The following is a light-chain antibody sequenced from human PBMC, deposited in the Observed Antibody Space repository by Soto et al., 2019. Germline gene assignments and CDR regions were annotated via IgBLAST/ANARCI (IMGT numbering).Light chain of an antibody. CDR2: DAS. CDR3: QSRSSWYPVLT. V-gene: IGKV3-11*01. J-gene: IGKJ4*01. Sequence: ETVLTQSPATLSLSPGDRATLSCRASQSVKTYLAWYQQKPGQVPRLLIYDASNRATCSPARFSGSGSGPDFTLTISILAPEDFAVYYCQSRSSWYPVLTLGGGTKVEIK. CDR1: QSVKTY.